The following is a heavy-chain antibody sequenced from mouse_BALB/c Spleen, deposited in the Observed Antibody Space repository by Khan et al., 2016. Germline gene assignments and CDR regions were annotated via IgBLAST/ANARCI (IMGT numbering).Heavy chain of an antibody. CDR3: SRSGYDLYYYALDY. CDR1: GFNIKDTY. CDR2: IDPANGDS. D-gene: IGHD2-2*01. Sequence: VRLQQSGAELVKPGASVKVSCTASGFNIKDTYMHWVKQRPEQGLEWIGRIDPANGDSKYDPKFQGRATITSDTSSKPAYLQLNTLPSEDTAVYYCSRSGYDLYYYALDYWGQGTSVTVSS. V-gene: IGHV14-3*02. J-gene: IGHJ4*01.